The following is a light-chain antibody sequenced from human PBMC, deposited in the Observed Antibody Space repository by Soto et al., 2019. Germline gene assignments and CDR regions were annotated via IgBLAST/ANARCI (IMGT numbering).Light chain of an antibody. CDR2: GAS. CDR3: QHFNSWPLL. V-gene: IGKV3-15*01. J-gene: IGKJ1*01. CDR1: QNVNNR. Sequence: EIVMTQSPAMLSVSPGERATLSCRASQNVNNRLAWYQQKAGQPPRLLIYGASTRATGIPARFSGSVSGTKFTLTIISLQSEDFAVYYCQHFNSWPLLFGQGTKVDIK.